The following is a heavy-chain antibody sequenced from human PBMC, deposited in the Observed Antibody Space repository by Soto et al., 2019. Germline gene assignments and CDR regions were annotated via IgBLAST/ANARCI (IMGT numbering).Heavy chain of an antibody. J-gene: IGHJ4*02. D-gene: IGHD3-22*01. CDR1: GGSLSSSSYY. CDR3: ARHSFPIYYGCSGYRDSFAY. CDR2: IYYSGST. V-gene: IGHV4-39*01. Sequence: PSETLSLTCTVSGGSLSSSSYYWGWIRQPPGKGLEWIGSIYYSGSTYYNPSLKSRVTISVDTSKNQFSLKLSSVTAADTAVYYCARHSFPIYYGCSGYRDSFAYWGQGTLVPVS.